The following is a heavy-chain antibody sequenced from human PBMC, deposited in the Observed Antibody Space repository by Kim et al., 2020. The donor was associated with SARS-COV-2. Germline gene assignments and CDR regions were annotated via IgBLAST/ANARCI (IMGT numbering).Heavy chain of an antibody. V-gene: IGHV3-23*01. J-gene: IGHJ4*02. CDR1: GFTFSSYA. CDR2: ISGSGSST. Sequence: GGSLRLSCAASGFTFSSYAMSWVRQAPGKGLEWVSAISGSGSSTYSADSVKGRFTISRDNSKNTLYLQMNSLRAEDTAVYYCAKNPRTGYSSSWVDYWGQGTLVTVSS. D-gene: IGHD6-13*01. CDR3: AKNPRTGYSSSWVDY.